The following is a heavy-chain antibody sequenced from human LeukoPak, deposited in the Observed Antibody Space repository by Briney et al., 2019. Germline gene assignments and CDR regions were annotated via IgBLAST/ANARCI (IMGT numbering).Heavy chain of an antibody. V-gene: IGHV4-61*09. CDR3: ARCMSELDYGHYAYYYHMDV. D-gene: IGHD4-17*01. Sequence: SETLSLTCTVSGDSLTSGSRYWSWIRQPAGKGLEWIGHFYSSTRTTYNPSLESRVTISGDTAKNQFSLKLDSVTAADTAVYFCARCMSELDYGHYAYYYHMDVWGKGTTVTVSS. J-gene: IGHJ6*04. CDR1: GDSLTSGSRY. CDR2: FYSSTRT.